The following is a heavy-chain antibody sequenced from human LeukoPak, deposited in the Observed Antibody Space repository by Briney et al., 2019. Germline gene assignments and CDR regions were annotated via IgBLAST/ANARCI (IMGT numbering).Heavy chain of an antibody. Sequence: GGSLRLSCVASGFSFDKFGMHWVRQAPGKGLEYVSSVSADESGKYYTKSVRGRFSISRDNSKNTMYIQLGNLRPDDMGIYYCASLDRSEIPWGPGTLVTVSS. J-gene: IGHJ5*02. D-gene: IGHD1-26*01. CDR1: GFSFDKFG. V-gene: IGHV3-64*01. CDR2: VSADESGK. CDR3: ASLDRSEIP.